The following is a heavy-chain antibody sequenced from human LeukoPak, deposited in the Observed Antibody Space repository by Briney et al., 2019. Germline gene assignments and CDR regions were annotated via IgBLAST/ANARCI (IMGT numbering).Heavy chain of an antibody. D-gene: IGHD4-17*01. CDR1: GFTFSSYS. Sequence: GGSLRLSCAASGFTFSSYSMNWVRQAPGKGLEWVSSISSSSTYIYYADSMKGRFTISRDNAKNSLYLQMNSLRAEDTAVYYCARDGHGVPLDYWGQGTLVTVSP. CDR3: ARDGHGVPLDY. J-gene: IGHJ4*02. V-gene: IGHV3-21*06. CDR2: ISSSSTYI.